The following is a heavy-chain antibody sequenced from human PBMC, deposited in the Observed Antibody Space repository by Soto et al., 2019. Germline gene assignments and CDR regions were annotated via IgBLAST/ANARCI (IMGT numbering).Heavy chain of an antibody. CDR3: AKDRIAAAGMSYYHYYGMDV. J-gene: IGHJ6*02. V-gene: IGHV3-30*18. Sequence: GGSLRLSCAASGFTFSSYGMHWVRQAPGKGLEWVAVISYDGSNKYYADSVKGRFTISRDNSKNTLYLQMNSLRAEDTAVYYCAKDRIAAAGMSYYHYYGMDVWGQGTTVTVSS. CDR1: GFTFSSYG. D-gene: IGHD6-13*01. CDR2: ISYDGSNK.